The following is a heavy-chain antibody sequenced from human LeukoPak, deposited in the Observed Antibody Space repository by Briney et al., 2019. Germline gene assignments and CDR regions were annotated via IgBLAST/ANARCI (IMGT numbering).Heavy chain of an antibody. J-gene: IGHJ1*01. CDR3: AAGTSGRPEYFQH. V-gene: IGHV1-58*02. CDR2: IVVGSGNR. D-gene: IGHD1-14*01. Sequence: SVKVSCKSSGFTFTSSAMQWVRQARGQRLEWIGWIVVGSGNRNYAQKFQERVSITRDMSTGTAYMELSSLRSEDTAVYFCAAGTSGRPEYFQHWGQGTLVTVSS. CDR1: GFTFTSSA.